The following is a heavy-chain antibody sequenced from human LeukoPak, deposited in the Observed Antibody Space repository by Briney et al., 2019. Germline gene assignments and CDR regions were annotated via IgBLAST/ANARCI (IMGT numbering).Heavy chain of an antibody. V-gene: IGHV4-59*01. CDR3: ARGSTGWFDP. CDR2: IYYSGGT. D-gene: IGHD2-2*01. J-gene: IGHJ5*02. CDR1: GGSISSYY. Sequence: SETLSLTCTVSGGSISSYYWSWIRQPPGKGLEWIGYIYYSGGTNYNPSLKSRVTISVDTSKNQFSLKLSSVTAADTAVYYCARGSTGWFDPWGQGTLVTVSS.